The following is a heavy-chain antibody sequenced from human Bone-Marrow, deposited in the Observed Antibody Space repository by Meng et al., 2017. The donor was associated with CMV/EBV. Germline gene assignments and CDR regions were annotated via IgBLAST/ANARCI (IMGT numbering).Heavy chain of an antibody. CDR3: ARDLGHGDYGFDY. CDR2: IIPIFGTA. Sequence: SVKVSCKASGGTFSSYAISWVRQAPGQGLEWMGGIIPIFGTANYAQKFQGRVTMTRDTSISTAYMELSRLRSDDTAVYYCARDLGHGDYGFDYWGQGTLVTVSS. J-gene: IGHJ4*02. D-gene: IGHD4-17*01. V-gene: IGHV1-69*05. CDR1: GGTFSSYA.